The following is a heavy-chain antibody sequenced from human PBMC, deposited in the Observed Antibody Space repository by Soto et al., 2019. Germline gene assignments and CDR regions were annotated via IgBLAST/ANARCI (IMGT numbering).Heavy chain of an antibody. J-gene: IGHJ4*02. Sequence: SVKVSCKASGGTFSSYAISWVRQAPGQGLEWMGGIIPIFGTANYAQKFQGRVTITADESTSTAYMELSSLRSEDTAVYYCARDSPTQIDGYNKPYYFDYWGQGTLVTVSS. CDR3: ARDSPTQIDGYNKPYYFDY. D-gene: IGHD5-12*01. V-gene: IGHV1-69*13. CDR2: IIPIFGTA. CDR1: GGTFSSYA.